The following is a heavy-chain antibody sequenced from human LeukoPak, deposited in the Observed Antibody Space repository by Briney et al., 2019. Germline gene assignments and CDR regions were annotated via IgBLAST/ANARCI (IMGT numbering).Heavy chain of an antibody. J-gene: IGHJ4*02. V-gene: IGHV3-74*01. CDR3: ARVAYCSGGGCYATSFDY. CDR2: INSDGSST. Sequence: PGGSLRLSCAASGFTFSRYWMHWVRQAPGKGLVWVSHINSDGSSTSNADSVKGRFTISRDNSKNTLYLQMNSLRAEDTVVYYCARVAYCSGGGCYATSFDYWGQGTLVTVSS. CDR1: GFTFSRYW. D-gene: IGHD2-15*01.